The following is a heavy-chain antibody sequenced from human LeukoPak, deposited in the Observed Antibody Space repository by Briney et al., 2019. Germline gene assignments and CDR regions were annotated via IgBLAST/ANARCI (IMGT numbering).Heavy chain of an antibody. CDR2: ISRGGSTT. V-gene: IGHV3-11*01. CDR3: VRGVSISSTWYNDL. D-gene: IGHD6-13*01. Sequence: PGGSLRLSCAASGFTFSDSYMSWIRQAPGKGLEWVSYISRGGSTTYYADSVKGRFTISRDNAKNSLYLQMNSLRAEDTAVYYCVRGVSISSTWYNDLWGQGTTVTVSS. CDR1: GFTFSDSY. J-gene: IGHJ3*01.